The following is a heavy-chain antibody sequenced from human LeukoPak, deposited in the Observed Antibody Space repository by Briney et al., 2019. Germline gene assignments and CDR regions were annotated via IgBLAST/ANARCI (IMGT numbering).Heavy chain of an antibody. V-gene: IGHV3-7*01. Sequence: GGSLRLSCAASGFTFSSHWMTWVRQAPGKGLEWVANIKQDGSEKYYVDSVKGRFTISRDNAKNSLYLQMNSLRVEDTAVYYCVRDSTAAAWTGDYWGQGTLVTVSS. CDR3: VRDSTAAAWTGDY. D-gene: IGHD6-13*01. CDR2: IKQDGSEK. CDR1: GFTFSSHW. J-gene: IGHJ4*02.